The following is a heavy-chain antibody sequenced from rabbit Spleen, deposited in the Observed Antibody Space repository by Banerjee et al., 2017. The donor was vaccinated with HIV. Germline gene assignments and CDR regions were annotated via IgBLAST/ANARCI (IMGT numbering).Heavy chain of an antibody. Sequence: QSLEESGGGLVKPGASLTLTCKASGFDVSSDYMSWVRQAPGKGLEWIGCIYIGGATTDYASWVNGRFTISSDNAQNTVDLKMNSLTVADTATYFCARDAGTSFSTYGMDLWGPGTLVTVS. J-gene: IGHJ6*01. D-gene: IGHD8-1*01. CDR1: GFDVSSDY. V-gene: IGHV1S7*01. CDR3: ARDAGTSFSTYGMDL. CDR2: IYIGGATT.